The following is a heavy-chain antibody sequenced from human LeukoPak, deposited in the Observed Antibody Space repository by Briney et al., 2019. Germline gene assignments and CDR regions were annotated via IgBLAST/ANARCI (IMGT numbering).Heavy chain of an antibody. CDR2: IYHSGST. CDR3: ARVRRSLNWFDS. CDR1: GGSISSSNW. Sequence: SETLSLTCAVSGGSISSSNWWSWVRQPPGKGLEWIGEIYHSGSTNYNPSLKSRVTISVDTSKNQFSLKLSSVTDADTAVYYCARVRRSLNWFDSWGQGTLVTVSS. D-gene: IGHD3-3*01. V-gene: IGHV4-4*02. J-gene: IGHJ5*01.